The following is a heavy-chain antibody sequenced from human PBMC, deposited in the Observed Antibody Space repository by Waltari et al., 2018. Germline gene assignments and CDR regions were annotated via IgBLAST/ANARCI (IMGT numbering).Heavy chain of an antibody. Sequence: QVQLQQWGAGLLKPSETLSLTCAVYGGSFTGYYWSWIRQPPGKGQEWIGEINHSGSTNYNPSLKSRVTISVDTSKNQFSLKLSSVTAADTAVYYCARGQRIVVVVAATSRAPWFDPWGQGTLVTVSS. CDR3: ARGQRIVVVVAATSRAPWFDP. J-gene: IGHJ5*02. CDR1: GGSFTGYY. CDR2: INHSGST. V-gene: IGHV4-34*01. D-gene: IGHD2-15*01.